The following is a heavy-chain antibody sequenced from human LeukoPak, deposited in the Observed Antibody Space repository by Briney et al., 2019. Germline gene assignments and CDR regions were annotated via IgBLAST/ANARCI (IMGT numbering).Heavy chain of an antibody. CDR1: GFTFSNYA. J-gene: IGHJ4*02. D-gene: IGHD3-9*01. CDR3: AKWGDYDVLTGYYVPDY. Sequence: GGSLRLSCAASGFTFSNYAMSWGRQAPGEGLEWVSAILGSGGSTYYADSVKGRFTVSRDNSKSTPYLQMNSLKAEDTALYYCAKWGDYDVLTGYYVPDYWGQGTLVTVSS. V-gene: IGHV3-23*01. CDR2: ILGSGGST.